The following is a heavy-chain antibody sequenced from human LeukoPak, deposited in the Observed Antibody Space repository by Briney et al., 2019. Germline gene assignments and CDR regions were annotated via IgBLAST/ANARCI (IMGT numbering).Heavy chain of an antibody. CDR1: GYSISSGYY. Sequence: PSETLSLTCTVSGYSISSGYYWGWIRQPPGKGLEWIGSIYHSGSTYYNPSLKSRVTISVDTSKNQFSLKLSSVTAPDTAVYYCARLHYGSGTTADYWGQGTLVTVSS. V-gene: IGHV4-38-2*02. J-gene: IGHJ4*02. D-gene: IGHD3-10*01. CDR2: IYHSGST. CDR3: ARLHYGSGTTADY.